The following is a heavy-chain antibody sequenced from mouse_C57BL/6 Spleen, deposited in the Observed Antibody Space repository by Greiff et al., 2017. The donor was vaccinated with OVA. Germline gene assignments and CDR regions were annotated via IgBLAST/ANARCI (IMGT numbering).Heavy chain of an antibody. CDR1: GYSITSGYY. CDR3: ATYEYDGDFDV. V-gene: IGHV3-6*01. J-gene: IGHJ1*03. Sequence: DVKLQESGPGLVKPSQSLSLTCSVTGYSITSGYYWNWLRQFPGNKLEWMGYISYDGSNNYNPSLNNRISITRDTSKNQFFLKLNSVTTEDTATYYCATYEYDGDFDVWGTGTTVTVSS. D-gene: IGHD2-4*01. CDR2: ISYDGSN.